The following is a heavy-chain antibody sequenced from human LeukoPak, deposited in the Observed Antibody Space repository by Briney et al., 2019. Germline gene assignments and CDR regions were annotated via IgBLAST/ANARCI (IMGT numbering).Heavy chain of an antibody. D-gene: IGHD6-13*01. CDR3: YTSQQPGIDY. J-gene: IGHJ4*02. CDR2: INTNTGNP. CDR1: GYTFTSYA. V-gene: IGHV7-4-1*02. Sequence: ASVKVSCKASGYTFTSYAMNWVRQAPGQGLEWMGWINTNTGNPTYAQGFTGRFVFSLDTSLSTAYLQISSLKAEDTAVYYCYTSQQPGIDYWGPGTLVTVSS.